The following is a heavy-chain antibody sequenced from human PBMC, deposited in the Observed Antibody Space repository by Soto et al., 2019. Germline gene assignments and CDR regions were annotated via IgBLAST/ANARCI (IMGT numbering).Heavy chain of an antibody. Sequence: ASVKVSCKASGGTFSSYTISWVRQAPGQGLEWMGWISAYNGNTNYAQKLQGRVTMTTDTSTSTAYMELRSLRSDDTAVYYCAIVGATEYYYYYYGMDVWGQGTTVTVSS. CDR1: GGTFSSYT. CDR2: ISAYNGNT. D-gene: IGHD1-26*01. CDR3: AIVGATEYYYYYYGMDV. V-gene: IGHV1-18*01. J-gene: IGHJ6*02.